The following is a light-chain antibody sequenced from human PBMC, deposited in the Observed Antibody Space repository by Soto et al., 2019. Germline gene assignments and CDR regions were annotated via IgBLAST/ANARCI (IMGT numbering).Light chain of an antibody. V-gene: IGLV1-40*01. CDR1: SSNIGAGYD. J-gene: IGLJ3*02. Sequence: QSVLTQPPSVSGAPGQRVTISCTGSSSNIGAGYDVHWYQQLPGTAPKLLIYGNSNRPSGVPDRFSGSKSGTSASLAITGLQAEYEDDYYCRSYDSSLSGWVFGGGTKLTVL. CDR3: RSYDSSLSGWV. CDR2: GNS.